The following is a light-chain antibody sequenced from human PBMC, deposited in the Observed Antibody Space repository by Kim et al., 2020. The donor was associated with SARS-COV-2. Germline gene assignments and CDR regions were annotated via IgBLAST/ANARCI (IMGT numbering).Light chain of an antibody. J-gene: IGKJ1*01. CDR2: AAS. Sequence: AVGGKVVITCRGGHSISIYFYCFQQKTPGTPNLLLYAASTLQNSVPSTFIGGSSAADFSLPISSLQPEDVSTYYCRQKYSTHPWTFGQGTKVDIK. CDR1: HSISIY. V-gene: IGKV1-39*01. CDR3: RQKYSTHPWT.